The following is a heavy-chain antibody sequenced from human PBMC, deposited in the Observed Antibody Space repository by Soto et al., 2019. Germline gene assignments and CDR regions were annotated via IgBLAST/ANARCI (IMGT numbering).Heavy chain of an antibody. CDR2: INHSGST. D-gene: IGHD2-21*01. V-gene: IGHV4-34*01. CDR1: GGSFSGYY. J-gene: IGHJ6*02. Sequence: PSETLSLTCAVYGGSFSGYYWSWIRQPPGKGLEWIGEINHSGSTNYNPSLKSRVTISVDTSKNQFSLKLSSVTAADTAVYYCARVRPCGDFYYSWYYYYGMDVWGQGTTVTVSS. CDR3: ARVRPCGDFYYSWYYYYGMDV.